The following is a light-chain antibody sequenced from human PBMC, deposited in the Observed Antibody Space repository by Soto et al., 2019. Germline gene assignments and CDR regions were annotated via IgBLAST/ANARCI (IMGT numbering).Light chain of an antibody. J-gene: IGKJ5*01. CDR1: QSVSSSY. CDR2: GAS. V-gene: IGKV3-20*01. Sequence: EIVLTQSPGTLSLSPGERATLSCRASQSVSSSYLAWYQQKPRQAPRLLIYGASSRATGIPDRFSGSGSGTDFTLTISRLEPEDFAVYYCQQYGSSTGVTFGQGTRLEI. CDR3: QQYGSSTGVT.